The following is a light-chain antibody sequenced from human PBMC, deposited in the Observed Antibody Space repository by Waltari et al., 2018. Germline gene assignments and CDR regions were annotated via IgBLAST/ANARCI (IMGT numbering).Light chain of an antibody. CDR3: AAWDDSLNGRV. V-gene: IGLV1-44*01. CDR1: SSNIGSNT. CDR2: SNN. Sequence: QSVLTQPPSASGTPGQRVTISCSGSSSNIGSNTVNWYQQLPGTAPKLLIYSNNPRPSGVPDRFSGSKSGTSASLAISGIQSEDEADYYCAAWDDSLNGRVFGGGTKLTVL. J-gene: IGLJ3*02.